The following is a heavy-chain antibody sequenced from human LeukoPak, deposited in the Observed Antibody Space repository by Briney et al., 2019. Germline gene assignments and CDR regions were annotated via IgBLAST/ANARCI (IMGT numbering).Heavy chain of an antibody. Sequence: GGSLRLSCAASGFTFSSYAMSWVRQAPGKGLEWVSAISGRGGSTYYADSVKGRSTISRDNSKNTLYLQMNSLRAEDTAVYYCAKEGPYYYGSGRTYYMDVWGKGTTVTVSS. J-gene: IGHJ6*03. CDR1: GFTFSSYA. CDR3: AKEGPYYYGSGRTYYMDV. CDR2: ISGRGGST. D-gene: IGHD3-10*01. V-gene: IGHV3-23*01.